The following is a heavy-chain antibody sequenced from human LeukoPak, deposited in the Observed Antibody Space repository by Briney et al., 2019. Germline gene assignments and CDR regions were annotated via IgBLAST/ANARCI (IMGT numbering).Heavy chain of an antibody. CDR3: ARPPMVRGVIIWYFDL. D-gene: IGHD3-10*01. V-gene: IGHV3-11*01. Sequence: GGSLRLSCAASGFTFSDYYMSWIRQAPGKGLEWVSYISSSGSTIYYADSVKGRFTISRDNAKNSLYLQMNSLRAEDTAVYYCARPPMVRGVIIWYFDLWGRGTLVTVSS. CDR2: ISSSGSTI. J-gene: IGHJ2*01. CDR1: GFTFSDYY.